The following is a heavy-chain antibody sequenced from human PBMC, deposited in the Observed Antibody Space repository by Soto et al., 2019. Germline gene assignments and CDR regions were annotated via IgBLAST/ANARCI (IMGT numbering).Heavy chain of an antibody. CDR3: ARIDYYDSSGSLSPDAFDI. CDR1: GGSVSSGSYY. Sequence: QVQLQESGPGLVKPSETLSLTCTVSGGSVSSGSYYWSWIRQLPGKGLEWIGYIYYSGSTNYNPSPKSRVTISVDTSKNQFSLKLSSVTTADTAVYYCARIDYYDSSGSLSPDAFDIWGQGTMVTVSS. CDR2: IYYSGST. V-gene: IGHV4-61*01. J-gene: IGHJ3*02. D-gene: IGHD3-22*01.